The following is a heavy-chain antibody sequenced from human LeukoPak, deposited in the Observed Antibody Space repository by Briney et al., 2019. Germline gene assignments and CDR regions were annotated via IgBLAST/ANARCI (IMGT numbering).Heavy chain of an antibody. Sequence: GGSLRLSCTASGFTFGDYAMSWFRQAPGKGLEWVGFIRSKAYGGTTEYAASVKGRFTISRDDFKSIAYLRMNSLKTEDTAVYYCTRAHYYDSSGYYNDAFDIWGQGTMVTVSS. CDR2: IRSKAYGGTT. CDR1: GFTFGDYA. D-gene: IGHD3-22*01. CDR3: TRAHYYDSSGYYNDAFDI. J-gene: IGHJ3*02. V-gene: IGHV3-49*03.